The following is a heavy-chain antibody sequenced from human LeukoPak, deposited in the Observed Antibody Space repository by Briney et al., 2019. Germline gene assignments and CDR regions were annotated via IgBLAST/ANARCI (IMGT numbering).Heavy chain of an antibody. CDR1: GFTFSSYG. CDR2: ISGSGGST. CDR3: AKTSGWVYGYFDL. J-gene: IGHJ2*01. D-gene: IGHD6-19*01. Sequence: GGSLRLSCAASGFTFSSYGMSWVRQAPGKGLEWVSAISGSGGSTYYADSVKGRFTISRDNSKNTLYLQMNSLRAEDTAVYYCAKTSGWVYGYFDLWGRGTLVTVSS. V-gene: IGHV3-23*01.